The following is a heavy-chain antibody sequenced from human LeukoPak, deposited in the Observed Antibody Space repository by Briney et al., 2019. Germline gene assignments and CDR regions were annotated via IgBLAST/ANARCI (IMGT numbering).Heavy chain of an antibody. CDR2: LYTSGST. D-gene: IGHD3-22*01. CDR1: GDSISSYY. CDR3: ARISVSTMIVVVGAFDI. V-gene: IGHV4-4*07. Sequence: SETLSLTCTVSGDSISSYYWSWIRQPAGKGLEWIGRLYTSGSTIYNPSLKSRVTISVDKSKNQFSLKLTSVTAADTAVYYCARISVSTMIVVVGAFDIWGQGTMVTVSS. J-gene: IGHJ3*02.